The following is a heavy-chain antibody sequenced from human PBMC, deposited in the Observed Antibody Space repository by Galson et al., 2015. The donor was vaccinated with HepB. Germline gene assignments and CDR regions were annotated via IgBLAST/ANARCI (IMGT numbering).Heavy chain of an antibody. Sequence: SLRLSCAASGFTFNSYAMHWVRQAPGKGLEWVALISYNGNTKYSAGSVKGRFTIPRDNYKNMLSLQMNSLTAEDTAVYYCARVRQNTVFYGLDVWGQGTTVIVSS. CDR3: ARVRQNTVFYGLDV. CDR2: ISYNGNTK. J-gene: IGHJ6*02. V-gene: IGHV3-30-3*01. CDR1: GFTFNSYA. D-gene: IGHD3-3*01.